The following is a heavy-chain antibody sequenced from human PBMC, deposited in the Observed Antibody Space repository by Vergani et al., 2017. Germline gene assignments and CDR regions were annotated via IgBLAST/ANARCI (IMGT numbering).Heavy chain of an antibody. CDR2: ISGSGGST. Sequence: VQLVESGGGVVQPGRSLRLSCAASGFTFSSYAMHWVRQAPGKGLEWVSAISGSGGSTYYADSVKGRFTISRDNSKNTLYLQMNSLRAEDTAVYYCAKGGGVVVVAAYDYWGQGTLVTVSS. V-gene: IGHV3-23*04. J-gene: IGHJ4*02. CDR1: GFTFSSYA. CDR3: AKGGGVVVVAAYDY. D-gene: IGHD2-15*01.